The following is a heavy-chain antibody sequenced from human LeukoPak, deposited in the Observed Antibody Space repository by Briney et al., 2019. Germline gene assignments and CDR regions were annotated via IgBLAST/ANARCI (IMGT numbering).Heavy chain of an antibody. CDR1: GFTFRGYG. CDR2: IRGSGVTT. J-gene: IGHJ4*02. V-gene: IGHV3-23*01. D-gene: IGHD4-11*01. CDR3: AKDAAANVDYPYYFDY. Sequence: GGTLRLSCAASGFTFRGYGMSWVRQAPGEGLEWVSAIRGSGVTTYYADSVKGRFTISRDNSRTTLYLLMNSPRAEDTAVYYCAKDAAANVDYPYYFDYWGQGALVTVSS.